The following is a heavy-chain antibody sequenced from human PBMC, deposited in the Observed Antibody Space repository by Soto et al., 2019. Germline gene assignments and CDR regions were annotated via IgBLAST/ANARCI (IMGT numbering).Heavy chain of an antibody. CDR2: LSNSGST. V-gene: IGHV4-59*02. CDR1: GYSVTSYY. J-gene: IGHJ3*02. D-gene: IGHD1-1*01. CDR3: ARESNEAFDI. Sequence: WETLSLTCMVSGYSVTSYYWSWMRQPPGKGLGWITYLSNSGSTNYNPSLKSRVTISVDTSKNQFSLKVTSVTAADTAVYYCARESNEAFDIWGQGTLVTVSS.